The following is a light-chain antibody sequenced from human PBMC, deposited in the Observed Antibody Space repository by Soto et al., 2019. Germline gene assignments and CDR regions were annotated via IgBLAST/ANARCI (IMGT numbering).Light chain of an antibody. Sequence: AIQLTQSPSSLSASVGDRVTITCRASQGISSALAWYQQKPGKAPKLLIYDASSLESGVPSRFSGSGSGTEFTLTISRLQPEYFATYYCHQVNSYPLLTFGGGTKVEIK. CDR1: QGISSA. CDR3: HQVNSYPLLT. V-gene: IGKV1-13*02. J-gene: IGKJ4*01. CDR2: DAS.